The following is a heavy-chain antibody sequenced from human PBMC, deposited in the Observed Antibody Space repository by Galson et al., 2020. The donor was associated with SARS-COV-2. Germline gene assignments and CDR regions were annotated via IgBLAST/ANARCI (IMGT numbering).Heavy chain of an antibody. D-gene: IGHD3-22*01. CDR3: AAVKEQMIVPRC. V-gene: IGHV1-58*01. CDR2: IVAVIGKT. J-gene: IGHJ4*02. CDR1: RFSFISTA. Sequence: SVKVSCKASRFSFISTAVQWVRQARRQRREWIGWIVAVIGKTTYSHKFQDRITITGDMSTATAYMDLRGLRSDDTAVYYCAAVKEQMIVPRCWGKGTMVTVSS.